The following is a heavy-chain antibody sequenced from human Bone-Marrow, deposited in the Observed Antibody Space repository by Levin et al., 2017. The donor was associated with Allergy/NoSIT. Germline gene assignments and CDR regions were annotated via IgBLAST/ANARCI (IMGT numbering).Heavy chain of an antibody. CDR2: INQRGTA. CDR1: GVSIDTSNW. V-gene: IGHV4-4*02. J-gene: IGHJ5*02. Sequence: SQTLSLTCEVSGVSIDTSNWWTWVRQPPGKGLQWIGQINQRGTASYNSSLRSRVLMSVDKSTNQFSLMVNSVTAADTAVYYCARINQASGFKNWFDPWGPGILVAVS. D-gene: IGHD6-25*01. CDR3: ARINQASGFKNWFDP.